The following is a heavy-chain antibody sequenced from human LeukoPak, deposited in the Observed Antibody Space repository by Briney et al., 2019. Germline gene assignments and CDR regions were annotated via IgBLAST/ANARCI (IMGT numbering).Heavy chain of an antibody. CDR2: ISSSSSYI. Sequence: KSGGSLRLSCAASGFTFSSYSMNWVRQAPGKGLEWVSSISSSSSYIYYADSVKGRITISRDNAKNSLYLQMNSLRAEDTAVYYCARDRGGSYSPDAFDIWGQGTMVTVSS. V-gene: IGHV3-21*01. D-gene: IGHD1-26*01. CDR3: ARDRGGSYSPDAFDI. J-gene: IGHJ3*02. CDR1: GFTFSSYS.